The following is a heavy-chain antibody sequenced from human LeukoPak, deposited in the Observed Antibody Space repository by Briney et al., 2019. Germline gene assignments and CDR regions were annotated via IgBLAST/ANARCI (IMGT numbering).Heavy chain of an antibody. D-gene: IGHD3-16*01. CDR2: MSGSGDIT. CDR1: GFTFGNYA. J-gene: IGHJ4*02. V-gene: IGHV3-23*01. Sequence: GGSLRLSCAASGFTFGNYAMSWVRQAPGKGLEWVSAMSGSGDITDYADSVKGRFTISRDNSKNTLNLQMNSLTAEDTAVYYCAKIGAGVDYWGQGALVTVSS. CDR3: AKIGAGVDY.